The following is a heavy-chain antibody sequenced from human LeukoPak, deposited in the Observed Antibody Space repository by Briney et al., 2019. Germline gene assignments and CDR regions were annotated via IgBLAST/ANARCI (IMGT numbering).Heavy chain of an antibody. V-gene: IGHV1-69*05. J-gene: IGHJ4*02. D-gene: IGHD2-15*01. CDR2: IIPIFGKA. CDR1: GGTFSSYA. CDR3: ARARSGGSCHV. Sequence: SVKVSCKASGGTFSSYAITWVRQAPGQGLEWMGGIIPIFGKAKYAQKVQGRVTMSTDESTSTAYMELSSLRSEDTAVYYCARARSGGSCHVWGQGTLVTVSS.